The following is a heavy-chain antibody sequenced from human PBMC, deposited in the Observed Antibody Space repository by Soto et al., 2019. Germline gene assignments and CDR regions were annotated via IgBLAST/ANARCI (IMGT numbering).Heavy chain of an antibody. CDR3: ARDRSTYGGGGTGEVKENWFDP. CDR2: AYYSGDT. D-gene: IGHD2-8*01. Sequence: PSETLSLTCSVSGGSISRYYWSWTRQPPGKGLEWIGYAYYSGDTGYNPSLKSRVTMAVDTSKSQGSLKLSSVTAADTAVYYCARDRSTYGGGGTGEVKENWFDPWGQGALVTVSS. V-gene: IGHV4-59*01. CDR1: GGSISRYY. J-gene: IGHJ5*02.